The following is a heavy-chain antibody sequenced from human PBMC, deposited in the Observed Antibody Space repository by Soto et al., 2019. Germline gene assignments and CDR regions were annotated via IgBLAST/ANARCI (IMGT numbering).Heavy chain of an antibody. J-gene: IGHJ6*02. V-gene: IGHV1-69*13. CDR2: IIPIFGTA. CDR1: GGTFSSYA. Sequence: SVKGSCKASGGTFSSYAISWVRQAPGQGLEWMGGIIPIFGTANYAQKFQGRVTITADESTSTAYMELSSLRSEDTAVYYCGRENKRFLDGMDVWGQGTTVTVSS. D-gene: IGHD3-3*01. CDR3: GRENKRFLDGMDV.